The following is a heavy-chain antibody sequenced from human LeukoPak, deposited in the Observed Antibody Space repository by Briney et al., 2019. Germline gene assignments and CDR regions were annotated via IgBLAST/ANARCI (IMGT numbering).Heavy chain of an antibody. CDR2: ISGSGGST. J-gene: IGHJ4*02. CDR3: AKDFLVFDY. Sequence: GGSLRLSCSASGFTFRNYWMSWVRQAPGKGLEWVSAISGSGGSTYYADSVKGRFTISRDNSKNALYLQMNSLRAEDTAVYYCAKDFLVFDYWGQGTLVTVSS. V-gene: IGHV3-23*01. CDR1: GFTFRNYW. D-gene: IGHD6-13*01.